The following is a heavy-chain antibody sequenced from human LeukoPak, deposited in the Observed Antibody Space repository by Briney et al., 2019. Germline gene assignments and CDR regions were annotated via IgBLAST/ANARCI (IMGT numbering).Heavy chain of an antibody. J-gene: IGHJ4*02. Sequence: SETLSLTCTVSGGSISDTSDFWGWIRQPPGKGLEWIGSLYYSDNTYDNPSVSSGNTYYNPSLRSRVTISVDTSKNQFSLKLSSVTAADTAMNYCARRRRSYDSGGHVIDYGGQGTLVTVSS. CDR3: ARRRRSYDSGGHVIDY. CDR1: GGSISDTSDF. D-gene: IGHD3-22*01. V-gene: IGHV4-39*01. CDR2: LYYSDNTYDNPSVSSGNT.